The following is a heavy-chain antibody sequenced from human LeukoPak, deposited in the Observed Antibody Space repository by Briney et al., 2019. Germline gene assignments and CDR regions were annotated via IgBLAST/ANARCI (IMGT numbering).Heavy chain of an antibody. Sequence: PSETLSLTCTVSGGSISSYYWSWIRQPPGKGLEWIGYIYTSGSTNYNPSLKSRVTISVDTSKNQFSLKLSSVTAADTAMYYCTKREGPMSGSYDYFDPWGQGTLVTVS. CDR3: TKREGPMSGSYDYFDP. D-gene: IGHD1-26*01. V-gene: IGHV4-4*09. CDR2: IYTSGST. J-gene: IGHJ5*02. CDR1: GGSISSYY.